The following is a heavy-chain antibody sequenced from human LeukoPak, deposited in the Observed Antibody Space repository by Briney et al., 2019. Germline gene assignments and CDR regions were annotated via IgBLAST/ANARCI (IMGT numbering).Heavy chain of an antibody. Sequence: SETLSLTCAVYGGSFSGYYWSWIRQPPGKGLEWIGEINHSGSTNYNPSLKSRVAISVDTSKNQFSLKLTSVTAADAAVYYCARGRGYNSFDYWGQGTLVTVSS. CDR3: ARGRGYNSFDY. CDR1: GGSFSGYY. CDR2: INHSGST. D-gene: IGHD3-16*02. J-gene: IGHJ4*02. V-gene: IGHV4-34*01.